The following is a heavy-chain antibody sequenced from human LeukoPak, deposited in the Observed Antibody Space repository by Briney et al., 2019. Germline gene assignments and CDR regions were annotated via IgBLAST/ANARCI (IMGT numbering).Heavy chain of an antibody. V-gene: IGHV4-34*01. CDR1: GGSFSGYY. CDR2: INHSGST. D-gene: IGHD2-21*02. Sequence: SETLSLTCAVYGGSFSGYYWSWIRQPPGKGLERIGEINHSGSTNYIPSLKSRVTISVDTSKNQFSLKLSSVTAADTAVYYCARVEDCGGDCYSLSAFDIWGQGTMVTVSS. J-gene: IGHJ3*02. CDR3: ARVEDCGGDCYSLSAFDI.